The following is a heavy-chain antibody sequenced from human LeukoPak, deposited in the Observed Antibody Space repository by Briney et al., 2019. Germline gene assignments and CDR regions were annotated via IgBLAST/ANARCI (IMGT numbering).Heavy chain of an antibody. V-gene: IGHV3-7*01. J-gene: IGHJ3*02. CDR2: IKQDGSEK. D-gene: IGHD3-22*01. Sequence: PGGSLRLSCAASGFTFSSYWMSWVRQAPGKGLEWVANIKQDGSEKYYVDSVKGRFTISRDNAKNSLYLQMNSLRAEDTAVYYCARYYYYDSSGLRSTGAFDIWGQGTMVTVSP. CDR3: ARYYYYDSSGLRSTGAFDI. CDR1: GFTFSSYW.